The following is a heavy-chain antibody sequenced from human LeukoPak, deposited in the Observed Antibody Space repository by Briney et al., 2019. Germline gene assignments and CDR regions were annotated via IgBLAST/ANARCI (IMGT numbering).Heavy chain of an antibody. V-gene: IGHV3-30*03. J-gene: IGHJ5*02. CDR1: GFTFRSYG. CDR2: ISYDGTND. D-gene: IGHD1-1*01. CDR3: ARGNGAPNWFDP. Sequence: GGSLRLSCAASGFTFRSYGMHWVRQAPGKGLEWVAFISYDGTNDNYADSVKGRFTISKDNSKNTVDLQMNSLRTEDTAVYYSARGNGAPNWFDPWGQGTLVTVSS.